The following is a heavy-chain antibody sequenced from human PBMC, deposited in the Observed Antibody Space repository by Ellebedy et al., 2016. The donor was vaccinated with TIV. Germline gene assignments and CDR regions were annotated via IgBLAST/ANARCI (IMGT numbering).Heavy chain of an antibody. CDR2: IYYSGST. Sequence: SETLSLXCTVSGGSISSYYWSWIRQPPGKGLEWIGYIYYSGSTNYNPSLKSRVTISVDTSKNQFSLKLSSVTAADTAVYYCARGGSYNNWFNPWGQGTLVTVSS. J-gene: IGHJ5*02. CDR3: ARGGSYNNWFNP. CDR1: GGSISSYY. V-gene: IGHV4-59*13. D-gene: IGHD1-26*01.